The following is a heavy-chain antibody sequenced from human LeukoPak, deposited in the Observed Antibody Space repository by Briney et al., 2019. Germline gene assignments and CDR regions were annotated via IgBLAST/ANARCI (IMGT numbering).Heavy chain of an antibody. CDR3: ARQGFRPFYDSSGYGGFGY. CDR2: IYYSGST. D-gene: IGHD3-22*01. V-gene: IGHV4-39*01. J-gene: IGHJ4*02. Sequence: PSKTLSLTCTVSGGSISSSSYYRGWIRQPPGKGLEWIGSIYYSGSTYYNPSLKSRVTISVDTSKNQFSLKLSSVTAAETAVYYCARQGFRPFYDSSGYGGFGYWGQGTLVTVSS. CDR1: GGSISSSSYY.